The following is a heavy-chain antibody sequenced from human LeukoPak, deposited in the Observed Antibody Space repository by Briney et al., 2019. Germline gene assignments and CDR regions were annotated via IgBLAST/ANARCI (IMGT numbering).Heavy chain of an antibody. Sequence: ASVKVSCKASGYTFTSYDINWVRQATGQGLEWMGWISAYNGNTNYAQKLQGRVTMTTDTSTSTAYMELRSLRSDDTAVYYCARDSYDSSGYYPFDYWGQGTLVTVSS. CDR2: ISAYNGNT. D-gene: IGHD3-22*01. V-gene: IGHV1-18*01. CDR3: ARDSYDSSGYYPFDY. CDR1: GYTFTSYD. J-gene: IGHJ4*02.